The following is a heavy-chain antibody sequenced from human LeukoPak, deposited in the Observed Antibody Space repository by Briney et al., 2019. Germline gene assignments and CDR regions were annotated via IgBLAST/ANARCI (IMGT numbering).Heavy chain of an antibody. V-gene: IGHV4-59*01. CDR3: ARGMGDYYGSGSYYYYMDV. CDR2: IYYSGST. CDR1: GDSISSYY. D-gene: IGHD3-10*01. J-gene: IGHJ6*03. Sequence: SETLSLTCSVSGDSISSYYWSWIRQPPGKGLEWIGYIYYSGSTNYNPSLKSRVTISVDTSKNQFSLKLSSVTAADTAVYYCARGMGDYYGSGSYYYYMDVWGKGTTVTVSS.